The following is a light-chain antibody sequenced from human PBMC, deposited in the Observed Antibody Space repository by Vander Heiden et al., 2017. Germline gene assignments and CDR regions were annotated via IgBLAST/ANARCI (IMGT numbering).Light chain of an antibody. Sequence: QSALTQPASVSGSPGQSITISCPGTSSDVGRYNLVSWYQQHPGTAPKLLIYEVSKRPSGVSNRFSGSKSGNTAPLTLSGLQAEDDADYYCYAYAGSSTLVFGGGTKLTVL. V-gene: IGLV2-23*02. CDR2: EVS. J-gene: IGLJ2*01. CDR3: YAYAGSSTLV. CDR1: SSDVGRYNL.